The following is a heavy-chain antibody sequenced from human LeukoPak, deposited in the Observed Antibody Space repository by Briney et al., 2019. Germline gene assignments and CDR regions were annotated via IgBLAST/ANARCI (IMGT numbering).Heavy chain of an antibody. D-gene: IGHD3-10*01. CDR2: INPNTGGT. CDR3: ARDLEVRGVSYSFDY. J-gene: IGHJ4*02. CDR1: GYSFTGYY. Sequence: ASVKVSCKPSGYSFTGYYMHWVRQAPGQGLEWMGWINPNTGGTNSAQKFQDRVTMTRDTSISTAYMELSRLRSDDTAVYYCARDLEVRGVSYSFDYWGQGTLVTVSS. V-gene: IGHV1-2*02.